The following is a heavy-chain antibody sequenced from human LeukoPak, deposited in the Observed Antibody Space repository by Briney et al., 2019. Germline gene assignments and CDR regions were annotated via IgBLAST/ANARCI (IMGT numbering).Heavy chain of an antibody. V-gene: IGHV4-34*01. CDR3: ASPRTSRGYYFDY. Sequence: SETLSLTCAVYGGSFSGYYWSWIRQPPGKGLEWIGEINHSGSTNYNPSLKSRVTISVDTSKNQFSLKLSSVTAADTAVYYCASPRTSRGYYFDYWGQGTLVTVSS. D-gene: IGHD3-16*01. J-gene: IGHJ4*02. CDR1: GGSFSGYY. CDR2: INHSGST.